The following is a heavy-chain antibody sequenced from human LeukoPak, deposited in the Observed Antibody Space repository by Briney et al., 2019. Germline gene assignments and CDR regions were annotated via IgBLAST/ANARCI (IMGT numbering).Heavy chain of an antibody. CDR1: GFTFSSWW. J-gene: IGHJ4*02. CDR3: ARDRGYSYAYGGYY. Sequence: PGGSLRLSCAVSGFTFSSWWMTWVRQAPGKGLEWVANIKQDGSEKNYVDSVKGRFTISRDNAKNSLYLQMNSLRAEDTALYYCARDRGYSYAYGGYYWGQGTLVTVSS. CDR2: IKQDGSEK. D-gene: IGHD5-18*01. V-gene: IGHV3-7*03.